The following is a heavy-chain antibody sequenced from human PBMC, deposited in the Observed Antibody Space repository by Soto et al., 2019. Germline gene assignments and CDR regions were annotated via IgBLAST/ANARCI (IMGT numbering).Heavy chain of an antibody. V-gene: IGHV4-59*01. CDR1: GGSISSYY. J-gene: IGHJ4*02. CDR2: IYYSGST. D-gene: IGHD6-19*01. Sequence: PSETLSLTCTVSGGSISSYYWSWIRQPPGKGLEWIGYIYYSGSTNYNPSLKSRVTISVDTSKNQFSLKLSSVTAADTAVYYCARNQGDSSGWYPFDYWGQGTLVTVS. CDR3: ARNQGDSSGWYPFDY.